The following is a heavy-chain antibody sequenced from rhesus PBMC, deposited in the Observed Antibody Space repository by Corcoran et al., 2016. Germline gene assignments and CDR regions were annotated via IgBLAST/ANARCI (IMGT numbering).Heavy chain of an antibody. V-gene: IGHV3S16*01. J-gene: IGHJ4*01. CDR2: NSIASSYI. Sequence: EVQLVESGGGLVQPGGSLRLSCAASGFTFSDYYMSWVRQAPVKGLEWVSSNSIASSYIYYAVSVKGRFTISRDNAKNSLSLQMNSLKTEDTAVYYCTRSLSGYSYGYFDYWGQGVLVTVSS. CDR3: TRSLSGYSYGYFDY. CDR1: GFTFSDYY. D-gene: IGHD5-24*01.